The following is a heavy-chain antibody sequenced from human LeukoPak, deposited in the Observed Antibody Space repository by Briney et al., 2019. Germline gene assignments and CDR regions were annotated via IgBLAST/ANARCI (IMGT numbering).Heavy chain of an antibody. D-gene: IGHD5-18*01. J-gene: IGHJ4*02. CDR2: INPNSGGT. CDR1: GYTFTGYY. CDR3: ARGDFSGYSYGWAFDY. Sequence: ASVKVSCKASGYTFTGYYMHWVRQAPGQGLEWMGWINPNSGGTNYAQKFQGRVTITRDTSISTAYMELSRLRSDDTAVYYCARGDFSGYSYGWAFDYWGQGTLVTVSS. V-gene: IGHV1-2*02.